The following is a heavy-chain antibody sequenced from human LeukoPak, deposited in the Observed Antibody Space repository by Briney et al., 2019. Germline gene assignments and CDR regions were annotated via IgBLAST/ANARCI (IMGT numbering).Heavy chain of an antibody. CDR1: GGSFSGYY. J-gene: IGHJ2*01. CDR2: IYYSGST. D-gene: IGHD4-17*01. CDR3: ARDRRVTTDWYFDL. Sequence: SETLSLTCAVYGGSFSGYYWSWIRQPPGKGLEWIGYIYYSGSTNYNPSLKSRVTISVDKSKNQFSLKLSSVTAADTAVYYCARDRRVTTDWYFDLWGRGTLVTVSS. V-gene: IGHV4-59*01.